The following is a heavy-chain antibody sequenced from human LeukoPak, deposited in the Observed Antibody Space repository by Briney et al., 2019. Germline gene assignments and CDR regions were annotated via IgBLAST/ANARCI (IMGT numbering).Heavy chain of an antibody. CDR1: GFTFSDYY. Sequence: GGSLRLSCAASGFTFSDYYMSWIRQAPGKGLEWVSYTSSSGSTIYYADSVKGRFTISRDNAKNSLYLQMNSLRAEDTAVYYCARAFDIVVVVAATSAFDYWGQGTLVTVSS. V-gene: IGHV3-11*01. CDR2: TSSSGSTI. CDR3: ARAFDIVVVVAATSAFDY. D-gene: IGHD2-15*01. J-gene: IGHJ4*02.